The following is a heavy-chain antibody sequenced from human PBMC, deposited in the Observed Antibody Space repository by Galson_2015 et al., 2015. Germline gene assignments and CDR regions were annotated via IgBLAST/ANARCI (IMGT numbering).Heavy chain of an antibody. D-gene: IGHD6-19*01. CDR2: ISYSGST. CDR1: GGSISSSSYY. Sequence: ETLSLTCTVSGGSISSSSYYWGWIRQPPGKGLEWIGTISYSGSTYYNPSLKSRLTISVDTSKNQFSLKPSCVPATDTAVYYCASHSSGWYLGYWGQGTLVTVSS. J-gene: IGHJ4*02. CDR3: ASHSSGWYLGY. V-gene: IGHV4-39*01.